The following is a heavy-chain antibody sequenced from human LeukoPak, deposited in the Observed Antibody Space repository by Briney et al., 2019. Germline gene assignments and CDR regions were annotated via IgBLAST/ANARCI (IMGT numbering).Heavy chain of an antibody. V-gene: IGHV3-23*01. CDR3: AKSNFYCTTATCHSWAFDS. CDR1: GFTFNTYA. D-gene: IGHD2-8*01. J-gene: IGHJ4*02. Sequence: GGSLRLSCAASGFTFNTYAMSWVRQAPGKGLEWVSAITGSADTAYYADSVRGRFTISRDNSKNTLYLQMNSLRGEDTALYYCAKSNFYCTTATCHSWAFDSWGQGTLVTVSS. CDR2: ITGSADTA.